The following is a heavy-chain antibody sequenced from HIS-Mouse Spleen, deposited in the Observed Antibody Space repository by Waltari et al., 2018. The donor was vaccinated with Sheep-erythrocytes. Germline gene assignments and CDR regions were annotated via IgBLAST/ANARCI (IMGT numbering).Heavy chain of an antibody. CDR1: GYTFTGYY. V-gene: IGHV1-2*02. D-gene: IGHD2-2*01. CDR2: INPNSGGT. J-gene: IGHJ1*01. Sequence: QVQLVQSGAEVKKPGASVKVSCKASGYTFTGYYMPWVRQAPGQGLEWMGWINPNSGGTNYAQKFQGRVTMTRDTSISTPYMELSRLRSDDTAVYYCARGYCSSTSCYGYFQHWGQGTLVTVSS. CDR3: ARGYCSSTSCYGYFQH.